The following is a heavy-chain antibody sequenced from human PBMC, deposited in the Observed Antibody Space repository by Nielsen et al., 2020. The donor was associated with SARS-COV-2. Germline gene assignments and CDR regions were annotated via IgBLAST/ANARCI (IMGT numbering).Heavy chain of an antibody. CDR3: ARDSSGYYGTFDY. Sequence: GGSLRLSCAASGFTFSSYAMHWVRQAPGKGLEWVAVISYDGSNKYYADSVKGRFTISRDNSKNTLYLQMNSLRAEDTAVYYCARDSSGYYGTFDYWGQGTLVTVSS. CDR1: GFTFSSYA. V-gene: IGHV3-30-3*01. CDR2: ISYDGSNK. D-gene: IGHD3-22*01. J-gene: IGHJ4*02.